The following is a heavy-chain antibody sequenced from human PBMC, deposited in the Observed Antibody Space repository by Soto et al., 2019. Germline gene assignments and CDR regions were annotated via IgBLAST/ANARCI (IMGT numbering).Heavy chain of an antibody. D-gene: IGHD1-26*01. J-gene: IGHJ4*02. Sequence: QMQLQESGPGLVKPSETLSLTCTVSGGSIISNTYYWGWIRQPPGKGLEWIGSISYSGSTDYNPSLKSRVTINVDTSKKQFALKLSSVTAADTAVYYCARHERGGSYYVVNYFDLWGQGTLVTVSS. CDR1: GGSIISNTYY. CDR2: ISYSGST. V-gene: IGHV4-39*01. CDR3: ARHERGGSYYVVNYFDL.